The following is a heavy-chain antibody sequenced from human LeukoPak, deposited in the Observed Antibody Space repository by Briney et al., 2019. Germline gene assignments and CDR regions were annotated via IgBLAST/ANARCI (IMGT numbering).Heavy chain of an antibody. V-gene: IGHV1-18*01. CDR2: ISAYNGNT. D-gene: IGHD2-15*01. Sequence: ASVKVSCKASGYTFTSYGISWVRPAPGQGLAWMGWISAYNGNTNYAQKLQGRVTMTTDTSTSTAYMELRSLRSDDTAVYYCARGELDRYCSGGSCYPTGRSYYFDYWGQGTLVTVSS. CDR1: GYTFTSYG. J-gene: IGHJ4*02. CDR3: ARGELDRYCSGGSCYPTGRSYYFDY.